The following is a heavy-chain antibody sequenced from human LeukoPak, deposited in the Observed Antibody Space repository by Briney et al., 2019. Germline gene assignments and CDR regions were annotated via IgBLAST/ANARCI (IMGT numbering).Heavy chain of an antibody. D-gene: IGHD3-10*01. V-gene: IGHV4-34*01. J-gene: IGHJ3*02. CDR1: GGSFSGYY. Sequence: PSETLSLTCAVYGGSFSGYYWSWIRQPPGKGLEWIGEINHSGSTNYNPSLKSRVTISVDTSKNQFSLKLSSVTAADTAVYYCARQKRVRGVTDAFDIWGQGAMVTVSS. CDR3: ARQKRVRGVTDAFDI. CDR2: INHSGST.